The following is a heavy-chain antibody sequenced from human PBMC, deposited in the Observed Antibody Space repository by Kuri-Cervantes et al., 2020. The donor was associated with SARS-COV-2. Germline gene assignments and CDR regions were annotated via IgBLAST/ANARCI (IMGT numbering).Heavy chain of an antibody. CDR1: GFTFSSYG. Sequence: GGSLRLSCAASGFTFSSYGMHWVRQAPGKGLEWVAVIWYDGSNKYYADSVKGRFTISRDNSKNTLYLQMNSLRAEDTAVYYCARAGYDFWSGYPNYYYYGMDVWGQGTTVTVSS. V-gene: IGHV3-33*01. CDR3: ARAGYDFWSGYPNYYYYGMDV. CDR2: IWYDGSNK. J-gene: IGHJ6*02. D-gene: IGHD3-3*01.